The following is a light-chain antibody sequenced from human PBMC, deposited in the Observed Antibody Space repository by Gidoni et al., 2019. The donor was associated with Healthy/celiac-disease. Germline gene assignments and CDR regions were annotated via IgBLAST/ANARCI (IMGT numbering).Light chain of an antibody. CDR3: QQRSNWLALT. CDR2: DAS. Sequence: ATLSCRASQSVSSYLAWYQQKPGQAPRLLTYDASNRATGIPARFSGSGSGTDFTLTISSLEPEDFAVYYCQQRSNWLALTFGGGTKVEIK. J-gene: IGKJ4*01. V-gene: IGKV3-11*01. CDR1: QSVSSY.